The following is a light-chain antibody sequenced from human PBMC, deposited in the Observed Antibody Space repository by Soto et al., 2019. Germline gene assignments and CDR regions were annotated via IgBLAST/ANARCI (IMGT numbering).Light chain of an antibody. CDR3: SSFTSISTRV. CDR2: AVT. Sequence: QSALTQPASVAGSPCQSITISCTGTTSHVGGFDFVSWYQQHEGEAPKLILYAVTKRPSGVSSRFSGSKSGNTASLSISGLQPEDEADYYCSSFTSISTRVFGGGTKVTVL. J-gene: IGLJ2*01. V-gene: IGLV2-14*01. CDR1: TSHVGGFDF.